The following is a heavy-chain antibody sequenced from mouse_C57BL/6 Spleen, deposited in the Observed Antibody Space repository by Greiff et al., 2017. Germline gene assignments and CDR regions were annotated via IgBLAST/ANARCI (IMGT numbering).Heavy chain of an antibody. V-gene: IGHV1-61*01. D-gene: IGHD1-1*01. CDR2: IYPSDSET. CDR1: GYTFTSYW. CDR3: ARSRTVVADFDV. Sequence: QVQLKQPGAELVRPGSSVKLSCKASGYTFTSYWMDWVKQRPGQGLEWIGNIYPSDSETHYNQKFKDKATLTVDKSSSTAYMQLSSLTSEDSAVYYCARSRTVVADFDVWGTGTTVTVSS. J-gene: IGHJ1*03.